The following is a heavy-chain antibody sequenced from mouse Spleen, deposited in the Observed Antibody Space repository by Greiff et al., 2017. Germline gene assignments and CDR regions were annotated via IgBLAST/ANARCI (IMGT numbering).Heavy chain of an antibody. J-gene: IGHJ3*01. V-gene: IGHV14-1*01. Sequence: EVQLQQSGAELVKPGASVKMSCKASGFNIKDYYMHWVKQRPEQGLEWIGRIDPEDGDTEYAPKFQGKATMTADTSSNTAYLQLSSLTSEDTAVYYCTTPLYSNYGGPFAYWGQGTLVTVSA. D-gene: IGHD2-5*01. CDR1: GFNIKDYY. CDR3: TTPLYSNYGGPFAY. CDR2: IDPEDGDT.